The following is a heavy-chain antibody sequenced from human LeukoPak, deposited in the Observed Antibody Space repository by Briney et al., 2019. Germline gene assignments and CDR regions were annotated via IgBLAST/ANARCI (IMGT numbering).Heavy chain of an antibody. J-gene: IGHJ4*02. Sequence: GASLRLSRAASGFTFSSYAMSWVRQAPGKGLEWVSTISVSGGSTYYADSVKGRFTISRDNSKNTLYLQMNSLRAEDTAVYYCAKDNSKYRVGAEFDYWGQGTLVTVSS. D-gene: IGHD1-26*01. CDR3: AKDNSKYRVGAEFDY. CDR1: GFTFSSYA. CDR2: ISVSGGST. V-gene: IGHV3-23*01.